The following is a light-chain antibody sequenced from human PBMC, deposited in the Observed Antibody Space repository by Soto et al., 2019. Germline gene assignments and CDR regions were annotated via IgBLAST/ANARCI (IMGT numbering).Light chain of an antibody. J-gene: IGLJ1*01. V-gene: IGLV2-8*01. CDR3: SSYVASKSYV. Sequence: QSVLTQPPSASGSPGQSVTISCTGTSSDVGGYNYVSWYQQHPGKAPKLLIYEVTKRPSGVPDRFSGSKSGNTASLTVSGLQAEDEADSYCSSYVASKSYVFGPGTKVTVL. CDR2: EVT. CDR1: SSDVGGYNY.